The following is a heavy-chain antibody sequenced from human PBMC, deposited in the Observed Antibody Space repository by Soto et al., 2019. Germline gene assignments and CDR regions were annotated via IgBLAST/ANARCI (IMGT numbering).Heavy chain of an antibody. CDR3: ANDGSFDSSGFYDYFHY. CDR2: ISGSGGST. D-gene: IGHD3-22*01. V-gene: IGHV3-23*01. CDR1: GFTFSSYT. Sequence: EVQLLESGGGLVQPGGSLRLSCTASGFTFSSYTMSWVRQAPGQGLEWVSAISGSGGSTFYADSVKGRFAISRDNSKNTLFLPMNSLGADDTAVYYCANDGSFDSSGFYDYFHYWGQGTLVTVSS. J-gene: IGHJ4*02.